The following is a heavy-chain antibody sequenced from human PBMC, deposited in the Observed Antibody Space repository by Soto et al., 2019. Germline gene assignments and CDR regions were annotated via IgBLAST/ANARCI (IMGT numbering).Heavy chain of an antibody. CDR3: VRESHYAFDI. CDR2: INPTGGST. Sequence: QVQLVQSGAEVKKPGASVKVSCEASRYAFTIHWVRQAPGQGLEWMGIINPTGGSTTYAQRFQGRVTMTRDTSTSTFYMELRSVKSEDTSVYYCVRESHYAFDIWGQGTVVTVSS. CDR1: RYAFT. V-gene: IGHV1-46*01. J-gene: IGHJ3*02.